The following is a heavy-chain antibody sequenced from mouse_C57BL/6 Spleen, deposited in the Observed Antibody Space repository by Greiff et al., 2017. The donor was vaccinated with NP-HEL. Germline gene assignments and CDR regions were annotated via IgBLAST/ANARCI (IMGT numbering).Heavy chain of an antibody. V-gene: IGHV2-5*01. CDR1: GFSLTSYG. CDR3: AKNYDGYYGYYFDY. J-gene: IGHJ2*01. Sequence: VKLQESGPGLVQPSQSLSITCTVSGFSLTSYGVHWVRQSPGKGLEWLGVIWRGGSTDYNAAFMSRLSITKDNSKSQVFFKMNSLQADDTAIYYCAKNYDGYYGYYFDYWGQGTTLTVSS. D-gene: IGHD2-3*01. CDR2: IWRGGST.